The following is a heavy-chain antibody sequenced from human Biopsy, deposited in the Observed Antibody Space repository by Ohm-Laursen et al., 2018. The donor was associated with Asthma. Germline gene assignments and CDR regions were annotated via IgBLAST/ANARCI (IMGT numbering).Heavy chain of an antibody. CDR2: ISWNSGSL. J-gene: IGHJ3*01. CDR3: VRVWGGSAFDV. Sequence: SLRLSCTASGFTFDDYAMNWVRQAPGKGLEWVSGISWNSGSLEYADSVKGRFTVSRDNAKRTLYLQMNSLRAEDTALYYCVRVWGGSAFDVWGQGTMVTISS. CDR1: GFTFDDYA. D-gene: IGHD3-16*01. V-gene: IGHV3-9*01.